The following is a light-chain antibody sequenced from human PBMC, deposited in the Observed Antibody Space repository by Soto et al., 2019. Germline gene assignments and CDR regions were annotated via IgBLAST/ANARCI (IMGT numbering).Light chain of an antibody. Sequence: QSALTQPASVYGSPGQSITISCTGTSSDVGSYNLVSWYQQHPGKAPKLMIYEVSKRPSGVSNLFSGSKSGNTASLTISGLQAEDEADYYCCSYAGSSTVLFGGGTKVTVL. V-gene: IGLV2-23*02. J-gene: IGLJ2*01. CDR1: SSDVGSYNL. CDR2: EVS. CDR3: CSYAGSSTVL.